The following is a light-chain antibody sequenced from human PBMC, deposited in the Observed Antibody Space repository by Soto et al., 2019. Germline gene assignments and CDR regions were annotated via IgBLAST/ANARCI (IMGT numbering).Light chain of an antibody. CDR3: PLYRASSPWT. CDR1: QSVDNW. V-gene: IGKV1-5*03. CDR2: KAS. Sequence: DIQMTQSPSTLPASVGDRVTITCRASQSVDNWLAWFQQKPGKAPKVLIHKASSLDSGVPSRCSGSGWGTEFTLTITSLQADDFATYYCPLYRASSPWTFGQGTKVEIK. J-gene: IGKJ1*01.